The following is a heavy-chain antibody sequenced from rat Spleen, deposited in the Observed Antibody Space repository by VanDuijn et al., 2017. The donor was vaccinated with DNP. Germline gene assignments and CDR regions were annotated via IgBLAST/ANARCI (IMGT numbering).Heavy chain of an antibody. V-gene: IGHV3-3*01. Sequence: EVQLQESGPGLVKPSQSLSLTCSVTGFSITRSYRWNWIRKFPGDELEWMGYINSAGITDYTPSLKSRISITRDTSKNQFFLQVNSVTTEDTATYYCARWDHYIGFAYWGQGTLVTVSS. CDR1: GFSITRSYR. D-gene: IGHD1-1*01. CDR2: INSAGIT. CDR3: ARWDHYIGFAY. J-gene: IGHJ3*01.